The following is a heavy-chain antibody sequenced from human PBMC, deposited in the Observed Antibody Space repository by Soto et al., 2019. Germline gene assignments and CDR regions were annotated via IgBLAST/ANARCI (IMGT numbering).Heavy chain of an antibody. V-gene: IGHV3-7*03. CDR2: IRQDGGAQ. CDR3: VRGGHGSGSYLGSY. J-gene: IGHJ4*02. CDR1: GFTFTTYW. D-gene: IGHD3-10*01. Sequence: EVQLVESGGGLAQPGGSLRLSCVASGFTFTTYWMSWVRQAPGKGLEWVANIRQDGGAQYYVDSVKGRFTISRDNAKNSVYLQMDSLRAEDAAVYYCVRGGHGSGSYLGSYWGQGILVTVSS.